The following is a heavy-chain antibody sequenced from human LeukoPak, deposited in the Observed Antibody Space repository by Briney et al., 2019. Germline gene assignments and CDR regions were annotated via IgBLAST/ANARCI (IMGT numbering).Heavy chain of an antibody. D-gene: IGHD3-22*01. V-gene: IGHV1-18*01. CDR3: ARGTLFTYYYDSTGYLDY. J-gene: IGHJ4*02. CDR2: ISAYNGNT. Sequence: ASVKVSCKASGYTFTSYGISWVRQAPGQGLEWMGWISAYNGNTNYAQKLQGRGTMTTDTSTSTAYMELRSLRSEDTAVYYCARGTLFTYYYDSTGYLDYWGQGTLVTVSS. CDR1: GYTFTSYG.